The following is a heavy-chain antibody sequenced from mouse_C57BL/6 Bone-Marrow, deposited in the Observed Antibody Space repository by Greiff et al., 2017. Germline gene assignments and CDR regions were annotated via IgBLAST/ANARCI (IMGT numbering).Heavy chain of an antibody. V-gene: IGHV5-17*01. J-gene: IGHJ1*03. Sequence: EVHLVESGGGLVKPGGSLKLSCAASGFTFSDYGMHWVRQAPEKGLEWVAYISSGSSTIYYADTVKGRFTISRDNAKNTPFLQMTSLRSEDTAMYYCARGGWLLPYWYFDVWGTGTTVTVSS. CDR3: ARGGWLLPYWYFDV. CDR1: GFTFSDYG. D-gene: IGHD2-3*01. CDR2: ISSGSSTI.